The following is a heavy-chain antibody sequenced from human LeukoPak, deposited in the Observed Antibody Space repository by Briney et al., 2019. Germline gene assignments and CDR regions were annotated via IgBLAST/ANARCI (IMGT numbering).Heavy chain of an antibody. V-gene: IGHV4-61*08. CDR3: ARAIAAAGATLRFDP. D-gene: IGHD6-13*01. J-gene: IGHJ5*02. CDR2: IYYSGST. Sequence: PSQTLSLTCTVSGGSISSGDYYWSWIRQPPGKGLEWIGYIYYSGSTNYNPSLKSRVTISVDTSKNQFSLKLSSVTAVDTAVYYCARAIAAAGATLRFDPWGQGTLVTVSS. CDR1: GGSISSGDYY.